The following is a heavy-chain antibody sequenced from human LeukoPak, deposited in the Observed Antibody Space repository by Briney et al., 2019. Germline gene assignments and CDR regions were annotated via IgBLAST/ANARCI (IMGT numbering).Heavy chain of an antibody. CDR1: GFTFSSYG. V-gene: IGHV3-30*02. CDR3: AKDERYGSSWTFDY. D-gene: IGHD6-13*01. J-gene: IGHJ4*02. Sequence: GESLRLSCAASGFTFSSYGMHWVRQAPGKGLEWVAFIRNDGSTKYYADSVKGRFTISRDNSKNTLFLQMNSLRAEDTAMYYCAKDERYGSSWTFDYWGQGTLVSVSS. CDR2: IRNDGSTK.